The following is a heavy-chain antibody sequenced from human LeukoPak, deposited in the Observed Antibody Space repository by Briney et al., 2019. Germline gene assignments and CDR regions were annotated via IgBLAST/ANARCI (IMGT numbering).Heavy chain of an antibody. D-gene: IGHD6-13*01. Sequence: GGSLRLSCAASGFTFSGYWMHWVRQAPGKGLVWVSRINSDGSSTSYADSVKGRFTISRDNAKNTLYLQMNSLRAEDTAVYYCARGYSSRWVNWFDPWGQGTLVTVSS. CDR1: GFTFSGYW. J-gene: IGHJ5*02. V-gene: IGHV3-74*01. CDR2: INSDGSST. CDR3: ARGYSSRWVNWFDP.